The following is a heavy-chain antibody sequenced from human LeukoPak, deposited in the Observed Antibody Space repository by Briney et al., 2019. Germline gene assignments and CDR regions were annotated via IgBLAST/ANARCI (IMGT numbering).Heavy chain of an antibody. Sequence: SETLSLTCAVYIDSFTNYYWNWIRQTPGKGLEWIGEVNDSGGTNINPSLRSRVILSVDTSKNQFSLKLSSVTAADTAVYYCARGRNWNYESHLDYWGQGTLVTVSS. D-gene: IGHD1-7*01. V-gene: IGHV4-34*01. CDR2: VNDSGGT. CDR1: IDSFTNYY. J-gene: IGHJ4*02. CDR3: ARGRNWNYESHLDY.